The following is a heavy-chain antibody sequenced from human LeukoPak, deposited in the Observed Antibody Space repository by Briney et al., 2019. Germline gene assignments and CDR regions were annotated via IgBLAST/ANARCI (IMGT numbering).Heavy chain of an antibody. V-gene: IGHV3-7*01. CDR3: ARDRWGYSYGGD. J-gene: IGHJ4*02. CDR2: IKQDGSEK. D-gene: IGHD5-18*01. CDR1: GFTFSNYW. Sequence: GGSLRLSCAASGFTFSNYWMSWVRQAPGKGLEWVANIKQDGSEKYYVDSVKGRFTISRDNAKNSLYLQMNSLRAEDTAVYYCARDRWGYSYGGDWGQGTLVTVSS.